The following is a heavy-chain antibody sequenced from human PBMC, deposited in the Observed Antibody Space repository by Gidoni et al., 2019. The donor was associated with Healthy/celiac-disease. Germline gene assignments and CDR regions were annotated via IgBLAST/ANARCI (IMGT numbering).Heavy chain of an antibody. V-gene: IGHV4-39*01. Sequence: QLQLQESGPGLVKPSETLSLTCTVSGGSISSSSYYWGWIRQPPGKGLEWIGSTYYSGSTYYNPSLKSRVTISVDTSKNQFSLKLSSVTAADTAVYYCARGELGDYGSGYWFDPWGQGTLVTVSS. CDR3: ARGELGDYGSGYWFDP. J-gene: IGHJ5*02. CDR1: GGSISSSSYY. CDR2: TYYSGST. D-gene: IGHD3-10*01.